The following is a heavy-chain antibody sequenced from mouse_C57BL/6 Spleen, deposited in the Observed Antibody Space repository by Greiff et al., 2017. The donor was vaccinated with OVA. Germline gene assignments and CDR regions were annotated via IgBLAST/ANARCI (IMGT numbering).Heavy chain of an antibody. V-gene: IGHV1-59*01. D-gene: IGHD2-12*01. CDR1: GYTFTSYW. CDR3: ARCGVTTYFDY. Sequence: QVQLQQPGAELVRPGPSVKLSCKASGYTFTSYWMHWVKQRPGQGLEWIGVIDPSDSYTTYNQKFKGQATLTVDTSSSTAYMQLSSLTSEDSAVYYCARCGVTTYFDYWGQGTTLTVSS. CDR2: IDPSDSYT. J-gene: IGHJ2*01.